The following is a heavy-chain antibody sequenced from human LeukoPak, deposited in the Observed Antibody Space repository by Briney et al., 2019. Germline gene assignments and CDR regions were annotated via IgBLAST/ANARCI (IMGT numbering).Heavy chain of an antibody. CDR3: ASSSGWYDSFDY. D-gene: IGHD6-19*01. V-gene: IGHV3-66*01. J-gene: IGHJ4*02. Sequence: GGSLRLSCAASGFTVSSNYMTWVRPAPGKGLEWVSVIYSGGSTYYADAVKGRFTISRENSKNTLFLQINSLRAGDTAVYYCASSSGWYDSFDYWGLGTLVSVSS. CDR2: IYSGGST. CDR1: GFTVSSNY.